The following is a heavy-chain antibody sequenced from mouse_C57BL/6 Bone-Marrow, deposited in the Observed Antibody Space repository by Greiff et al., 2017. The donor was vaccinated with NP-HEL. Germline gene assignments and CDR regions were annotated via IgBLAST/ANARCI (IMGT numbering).Heavy chain of an antibody. V-gene: IGHV1-15*01. CDR3: TRGGSSPFDY. D-gene: IGHD1-1*01. CDR1: GYTFTDYE. Sequence: VQLQQSGAELVRPGASVTLSCKASGYTFTDYEMHWVKQTPVHGLEWIGAIDPETGGTAYNQKFKGKAILTADKSSSTAYMELRSLTSEDSAVDYCTRGGSSPFDYWGQGTTLTVSS. CDR2: IDPETGGT. J-gene: IGHJ2*01.